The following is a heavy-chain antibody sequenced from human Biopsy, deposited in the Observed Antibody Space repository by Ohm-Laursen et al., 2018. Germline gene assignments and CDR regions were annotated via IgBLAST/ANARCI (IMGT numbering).Heavy chain of an antibody. J-gene: IGHJ3*01. CDR3: ARRLPLRGFAFDV. D-gene: IGHD3-10*01. CDR2: IYYRGNT. CDR1: GDSITSYF. V-gene: IGHV4-59*08. Sequence: TLSLTCTVSGDSITSYFWNWIRQAPGKGLEWIGNIYYRGNTNYSPSLKSRATLSLDPSKNQFSLNLNSVTATDTAVYYCARRLPLRGFAFDVWGQGTVITVS.